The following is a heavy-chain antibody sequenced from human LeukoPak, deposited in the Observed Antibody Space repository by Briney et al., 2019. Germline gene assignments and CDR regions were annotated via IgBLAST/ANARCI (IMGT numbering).Heavy chain of an antibody. CDR3: ARAVYYYYMDV. J-gene: IGHJ6*03. Sequence: GGSLRLSCAASGFTFSSYWMHWVRQAPGKGLVWVSRINTDGSSTSYADSVKGRFTISRDNAQNTLYLQMNSLRAEDTAVYYCARAVYYYYMDVWGKGTTVTVSS. V-gene: IGHV3-74*01. CDR1: GFTFSSYW. CDR2: INTDGSST.